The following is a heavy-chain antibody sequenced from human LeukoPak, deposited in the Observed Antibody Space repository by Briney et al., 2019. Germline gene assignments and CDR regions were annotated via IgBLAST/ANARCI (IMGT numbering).Heavy chain of an antibody. D-gene: IGHD6-19*01. J-gene: IGHJ4*02. CDR3: ARAHSGSYFDY. CDR2: IYDSGST. Sequence: SETLSLTCTVSGGSIRSSYYYWGWIRQPPGKGLEWIGSIYDSGSTYYNPSLKSRVTISVDKSKNQFSLKLSSVTAADTAVYYCARAHSGSYFDYWGQGTLVTVSS. CDR1: GGSIRSSYYY. V-gene: IGHV4-39*07.